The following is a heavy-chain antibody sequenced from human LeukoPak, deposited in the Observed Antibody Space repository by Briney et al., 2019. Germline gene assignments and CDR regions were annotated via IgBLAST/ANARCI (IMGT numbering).Heavy chain of an antibody. Sequence: SETLSLTCTVSGGSISSYYWSWIRQPPGKGLEWIGYIYTSGSTNHNPSLKSRVTISVDTSKNQFSLKLSSVTAADTAVYYCARTYYDKWFDPWGQGTLVTVSS. D-gene: IGHD3-22*01. V-gene: IGHV4-4*09. CDR3: ARTYYDKWFDP. CDR2: IYTSGST. CDR1: GGSISSYY. J-gene: IGHJ5*02.